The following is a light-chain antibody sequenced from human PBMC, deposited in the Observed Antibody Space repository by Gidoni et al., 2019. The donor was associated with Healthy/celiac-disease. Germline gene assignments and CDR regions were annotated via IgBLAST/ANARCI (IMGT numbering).Light chain of an antibody. J-gene: IGKJ1*01. CDR3: QQYGSTPWT. CDR1: QSVSSSY. Sequence: ELVFTQSPVTLSLSPGERATLSCRASQSVSSSYLARYQQKPGESPMLLISGAASSATCIPDRISGSGSGTELTLTISRLEHEDFAVYYCQQYGSTPWTFGQGTKVEIK. CDR2: GAA. V-gene: IGKV3-20*01.